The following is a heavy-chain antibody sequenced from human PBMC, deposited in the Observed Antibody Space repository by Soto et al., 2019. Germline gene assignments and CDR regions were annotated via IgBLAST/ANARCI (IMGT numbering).Heavy chain of an antibody. V-gene: IGHV1-2*02. CDR3: ARGPLPWLSSSTYYFDS. CDR2: INPNSGDT. Sequence: GASLKVSCKASGYTFTGYYMHWVRQAPGQGLGWMGWINPNSGDTNYAQKFQGRVTMTRATSISTAYMELSRLRSDDTAVYYCARGPLPWLSSSTYYFDSWGQGPLVTVSS. CDR1: GYTFTGYY. D-gene: IGHD6-6*01. J-gene: IGHJ4*02.